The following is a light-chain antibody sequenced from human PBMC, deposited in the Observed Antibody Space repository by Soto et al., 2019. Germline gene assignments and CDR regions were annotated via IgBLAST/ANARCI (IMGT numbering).Light chain of an antibody. J-gene: IGKJ4*01. V-gene: IGKV3D-15*01. CDR1: QSVSSN. CDR2: GAS. CDR3: QQYNNWPLT. Sequence: EIVMTQSPATLSVSPGERATLSCRASQSVSSNLAWYQQKPGQAPRLLIYGASTRATGIPARFSGSGSGTAFTLPISSLQSEDFAVYYCQQYNNWPLTFGGGTKVEIK.